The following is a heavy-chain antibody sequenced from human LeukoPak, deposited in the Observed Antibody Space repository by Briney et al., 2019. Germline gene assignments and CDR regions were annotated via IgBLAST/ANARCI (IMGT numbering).Heavy chain of an antibody. D-gene: IGHD1-26*01. J-gene: IGHJ3*02. V-gene: IGHV4-30-4*08. CDR2: IYYSGST. CDR3: ARDGGSYYTGADAFDI. CDR1: GYSISSGDYY. Sequence: PSETLSLTCAVSGYSISSGDYYWSWIRQPPGKGLEWIGYIYYSGSTYYNPSLKSRVTISVDTSKNQFSLKLSSVTAADTAVYYCARDGGSYYTGADAFDIWGQGTMVTVSS.